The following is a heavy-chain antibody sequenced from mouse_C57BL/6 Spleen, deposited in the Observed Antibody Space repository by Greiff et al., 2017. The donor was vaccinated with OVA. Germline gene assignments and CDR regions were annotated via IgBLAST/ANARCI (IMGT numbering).Heavy chain of an antibody. Sequence: QVHVKQPGAELVRPGSSVKLSCKASGYTFTSYWMDWVKQRPGQGLEWIGNIYPSDSETHYNQKFKDKATLTVDKSSSTAYMQLSSLTSEDSAVYYCARGGPWFADWGQGTLVTVSA. CDR3: ARGGPWFAD. CDR2: IYPSDSET. J-gene: IGHJ3*01. CDR1: GYTFTSYW. V-gene: IGHV1-61*01.